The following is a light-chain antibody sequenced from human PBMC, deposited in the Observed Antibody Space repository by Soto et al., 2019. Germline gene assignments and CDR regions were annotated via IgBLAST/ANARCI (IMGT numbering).Light chain of an antibody. J-gene: IGKJ2*01. CDR2: GAS. CDR1: QSVSSDF. V-gene: IGKV3-20*01. CDR3: QQYGSSPYT. Sequence: EIVLSQSPGTLSFSPGKRATLSCRASQSVSSDFLAWYQQKPGQAPRLLIYGASSRATGIPGRFSGSGSGTDFTLTINRLEPEDFAVYYCQQYGSSPYTFGQGTKMEIK.